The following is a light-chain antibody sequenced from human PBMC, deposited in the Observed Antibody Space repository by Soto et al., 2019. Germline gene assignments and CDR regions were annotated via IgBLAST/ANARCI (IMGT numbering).Light chain of an antibody. J-gene: IGLJ3*02. Sequence: QSVLTQPPSASASLGASVTLTCTLSSGYSNYKVDWYQQRPGKGPRFVMRVGTGGIVGSKGDGIPDRFSVLGSGLNRYLTIKNIQEEDESDYHCGADHGGVFGGGTQLTVL. CDR2: VGTGGIVG. V-gene: IGLV9-49*01. CDR1: SGYSNYK. CDR3: GADHGGV.